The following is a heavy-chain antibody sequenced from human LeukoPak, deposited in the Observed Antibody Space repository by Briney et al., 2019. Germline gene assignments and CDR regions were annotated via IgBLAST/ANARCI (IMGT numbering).Heavy chain of an antibody. CDR1: GYSFTSYW. D-gene: IGHD4-17*01. Sequence: GESLKISCKGSGYSFTSYWIGWVRQMPGKGLEWMGIIYPGDSDTRYSPSFQGQVTISADKSISTAYLQWSSLKASDTAMYYCARLTVTTSYYYCGMDVWGQGTTVTVSS. CDR2: IYPGDSDT. CDR3: ARLTVTTSYYYCGMDV. J-gene: IGHJ6*02. V-gene: IGHV5-51*01.